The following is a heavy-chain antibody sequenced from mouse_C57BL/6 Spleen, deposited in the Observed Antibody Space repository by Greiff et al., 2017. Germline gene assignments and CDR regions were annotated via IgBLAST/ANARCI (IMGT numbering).Heavy chain of an antibody. CDR3: ARSYDYDDLDV. CDR2: IDPGSGST. J-gene: IGHJ1*03. V-gene: IGHV1-55*01. CDR1: GYTFTSYW. D-gene: IGHD2-4*01. Sequence: QVQLQQPGAELVKPGASVKMSCKASGYTFTSYWITWVKQRPGQGLEWIGDIDPGSGSTNYNAKFKSKATLTVDTSSSTAYMQLSSLTSEDSAVYFCARSYDYDDLDVWGTGTTVTVSS.